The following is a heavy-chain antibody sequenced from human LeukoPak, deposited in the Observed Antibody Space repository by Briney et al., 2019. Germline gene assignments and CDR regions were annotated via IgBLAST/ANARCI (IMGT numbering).Heavy chain of an antibody. CDR3: ARSNDYRVRNYFDY. J-gene: IGHJ4*02. CDR1: GGTFSSYA. V-gene: IGHV1-69*05. D-gene: IGHD4-11*01. CDR2: IIPIFGTA. Sequence: GASVKVSCKAFGGTFSSYAISWVRQAPGQGLEWMGRIIPIFGTANYAQKFQGRVTITTDESTSTAYMELSSLRSEDTAVYYCARSNDYRVRNYFDYWGQGTLVTVSS.